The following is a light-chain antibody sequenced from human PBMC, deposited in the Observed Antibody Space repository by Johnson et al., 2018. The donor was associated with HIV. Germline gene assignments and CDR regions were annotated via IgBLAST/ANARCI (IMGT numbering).Light chain of an antibody. CDR1: SSNIASYY. V-gene: IGLV1-51*02. CDR2: QNN. CDR3: GTWDSSLTGFV. Sequence: QSVLTQPPSVSAAHGQQVTISCSGNSSNIASYYVSWYQQVPGAAPKLLIYQNNKRPSAIPDRFSASKSGTSATLAITGLQTGDEADYFCGTWDSSLTGFVFGPGTEVTVL. J-gene: IGLJ1*01.